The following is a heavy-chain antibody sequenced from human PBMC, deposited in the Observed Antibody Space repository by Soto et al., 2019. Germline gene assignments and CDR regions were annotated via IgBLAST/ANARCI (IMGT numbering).Heavy chain of an antibody. Sequence: SETLSLTCTVSGASISGFYWSWIRKSAGKGLEWIGRIYATGTTDYNPSLKSRVMMSVDTSKKQFPLKLRSVTAADTAVYYCVRDGTKTLRDWFDPWGQGISVTVPQ. CDR2: IYATGTT. J-gene: IGHJ5*02. CDR1: GASISGFY. V-gene: IGHV4-4*07. CDR3: VRDGTKTLRDWFDP. D-gene: IGHD1-1*01.